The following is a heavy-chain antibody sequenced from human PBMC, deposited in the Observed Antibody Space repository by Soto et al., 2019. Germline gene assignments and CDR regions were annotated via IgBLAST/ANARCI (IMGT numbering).Heavy chain of an antibody. V-gene: IGHV1-69*13. Sequence: ASVKVSCKASGGTFSSYAISWVRQAPGQGLEWMGGIIPIFGTANYAQKFQGRVTITADESTSTAYVELSSLRSEDTAVYYCARDIVGSAPFDYWGQGTLVTVSS. D-gene: IGHD2-15*01. CDR3: ARDIVGSAPFDY. J-gene: IGHJ4*02. CDR1: GGTFSSYA. CDR2: IIPIFGTA.